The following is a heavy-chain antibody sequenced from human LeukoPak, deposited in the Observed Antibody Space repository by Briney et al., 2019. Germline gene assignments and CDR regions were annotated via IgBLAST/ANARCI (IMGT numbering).Heavy chain of an antibody. D-gene: IGHD6-19*01. J-gene: IGHJ4*02. Sequence: SETLSLTCAVYGGSFSGYYWSWIRQPPGKGLEWIGEINHSGSTNYNPSLKSRVTISVDTSKNQFSPKLSSVTAADTAVYYCARGPAVAGYDYWGQGTLVTVSS. CDR2: INHSGST. CDR3: ARGPAVAGYDY. CDR1: GGSFSGYY. V-gene: IGHV4-34*01.